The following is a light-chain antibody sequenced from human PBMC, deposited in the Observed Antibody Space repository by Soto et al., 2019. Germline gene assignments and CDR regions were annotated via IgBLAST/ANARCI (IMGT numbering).Light chain of an antibody. V-gene: IGKV1-9*01. Sequence: IQLTQSPSSLSASVGDRVTITCRASHGLSSYLSWYQQKPGKAPKLLIYAASTLQSGVPSRFSGSGSETDFTLTISSLQAEDFATYYCQQVNSYPLTFGGGTKVDI. J-gene: IGKJ4*02. CDR1: HGLSSY. CDR3: QQVNSYPLT. CDR2: AAS.